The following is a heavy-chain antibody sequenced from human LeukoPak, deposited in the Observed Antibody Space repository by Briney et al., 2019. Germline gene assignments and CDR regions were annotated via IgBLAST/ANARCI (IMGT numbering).Heavy chain of an antibody. V-gene: IGHV3-48*03. CDR1: GFTFSSYE. CDR3: AVPIEYSYGKDFYY. D-gene: IGHD5-18*01. Sequence: GGSLRLSCAASGFTFSSYEMNWVRQAPGKGLEWVSYISSSGSTIYYADSVKGRFTIPSDNPQNSLSLQMNSQTAGDCAVYYCAVPIEYSYGKDFYYWGQGTLVTVSS. CDR2: ISSSGSTI. J-gene: IGHJ4*02.